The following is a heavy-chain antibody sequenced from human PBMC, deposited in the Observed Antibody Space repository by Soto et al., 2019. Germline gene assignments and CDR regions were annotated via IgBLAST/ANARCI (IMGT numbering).Heavy chain of an antibody. V-gene: IGHV3-53*01. CDR3: ARLDSVDYYYGMDV. J-gene: IGHJ6*02. CDR1: GFTVSYFY. Sequence: EVQLVESGGGLIQPGGSLRLSCAASGFTVSYFYMNWVRQAPGKWLEWVSVIYGGDSTYYADSVKGRFTTSRDSSKNTVYLQMNSLRAEETALYYCARLDSVDYYYGMDVWGQGTTVTVSS. CDR2: IYGGDST. D-gene: IGHD2-15*01.